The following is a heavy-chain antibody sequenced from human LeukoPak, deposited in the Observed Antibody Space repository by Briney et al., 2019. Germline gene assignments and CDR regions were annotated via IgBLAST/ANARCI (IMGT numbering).Heavy chain of an antibody. D-gene: IGHD7-27*01. J-gene: IGHJ4*02. CDR2: IYYSGTT. Sequence: SETLSLTCTVSGGSISSDYWSWIRQSPGKGLEWIGYIYYSGTTSYNPSLKSRVTISLDTSKNQFSLKLSSVTAADTAVYYCARGANWGSPDYGGQGTLVAVSP. CDR1: GGSISSDY. V-gene: IGHV4-59*01. CDR3: ARGANWGSPDY.